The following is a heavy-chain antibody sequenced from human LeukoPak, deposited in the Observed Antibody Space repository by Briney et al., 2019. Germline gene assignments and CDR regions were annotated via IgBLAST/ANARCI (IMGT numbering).Heavy chain of an antibody. V-gene: IGHV1-46*01. CDR2: INPRGGTT. CDR1: GYTVSSYY. J-gene: IGHJ3*02. D-gene: IGHD2-2*02. CDR3: ARGAAAITPAWAFDI. Sequence: ASVKVSCKASGYTVSSYYMHWVRQAPGQGLEWMGIINPRGGTTNYAQKFQGRVTMTRDTSTNTVYMELSSLRSEDTAVYYCARGAAAITPAWAFDIWGQGTMVTVSS.